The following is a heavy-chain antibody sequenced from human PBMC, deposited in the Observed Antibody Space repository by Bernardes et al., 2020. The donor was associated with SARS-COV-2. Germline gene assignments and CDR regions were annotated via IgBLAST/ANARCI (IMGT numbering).Heavy chain of an antibody. J-gene: IGHJ4*02. CDR1: GFSLSTSGVG. CDR3: AHTEVVVPAFDY. V-gene: IGHV2-5*02. D-gene: IGHD2-15*01. CDR2: IYWDDDK. Sequence: SHPTLVKPTQTLTLTCTFSGFSLSTSGVGVGWIRQPPGKALEWLALIYWDDDKRYSPSLKSRLTITKDTSKNQVVLTMTNMDPVDTATYYCAHTEVVVPAFDYWGQGTLVTVSS.